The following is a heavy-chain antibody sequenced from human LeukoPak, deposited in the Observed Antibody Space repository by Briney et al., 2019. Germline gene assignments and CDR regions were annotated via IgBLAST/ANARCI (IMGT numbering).Heavy chain of an antibody. CDR2: IKQDGSEK. J-gene: IGHJ6*03. CDR1: GFTFSSYW. D-gene: IGHD3-22*01. CDR3: ARDAGDSSGYYYYYYYMDV. Sequence: PGGSLRLSCAASGFTFSSYWMSWVRQAPGKGLEWVANIKQDGSEKYYVDSVKGRFTISRDNAKNSLYLQMNSLRAEDTAVYYCARDAGDSSGYYYYYYYMDVWGKGTTVTVSS. V-gene: IGHV3-7*01.